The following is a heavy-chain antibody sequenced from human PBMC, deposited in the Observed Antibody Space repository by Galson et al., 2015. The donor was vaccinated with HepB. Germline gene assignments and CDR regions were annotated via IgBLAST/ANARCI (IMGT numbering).Heavy chain of an antibody. D-gene: IGHD6-13*01. V-gene: IGHV4-31*03. J-gene: IGHJ1*01. CDR1: GGSISSGGYY. Sequence: TLSLTCTVSGGSISSGGYYWSWIRQHPGKGLEWIGYIYYSGSTYYNPSLKSRVTISVDTSKNQFSLKLSSVTAADTAVYYCVAAVSSSHQHWGQGTLVIVSS. CDR2: IYYSGST. CDR3: VAAVSSSHQH.